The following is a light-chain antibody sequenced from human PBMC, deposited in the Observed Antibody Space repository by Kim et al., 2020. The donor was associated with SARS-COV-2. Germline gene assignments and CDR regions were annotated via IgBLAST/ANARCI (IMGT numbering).Light chain of an antibody. CDR2: GKN. CDR3: NSRDSSGNHYV. Sequence: ALGQTVRITCQGDSLRSYYASWYQQKPGQAPVLVIYGKNNRPSGIADRFSGSSSGNTASLTITGAQAEDEADYYCNSRDSSGNHYVFGTGTKVTVL. V-gene: IGLV3-19*01. J-gene: IGLJ1*01. CDR1: SLRSYY.